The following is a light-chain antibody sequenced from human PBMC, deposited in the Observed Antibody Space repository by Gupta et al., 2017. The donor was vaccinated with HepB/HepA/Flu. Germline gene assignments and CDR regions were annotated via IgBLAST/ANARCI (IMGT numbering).Light chain of an antibody. J-gene: IGLJ2*01. CDR1: SGHTNYA. CDR3: HTWGTGIHVV. CDR2: INSDGTH. V-gene: IGLV4-69*01. Sequence: QLVLTQSPSASASLGASVKLACTLSSGHTNYAIAWHQQPPEKGTRYLMKINSDGTHIKEDGIPDRFSGSSAGAARYLTXSXLQAEDXADYYCHTWGTGIHVVFGGGTNLTVL.